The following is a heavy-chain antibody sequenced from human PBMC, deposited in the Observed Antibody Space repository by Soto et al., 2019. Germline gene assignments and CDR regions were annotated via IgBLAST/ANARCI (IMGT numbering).Heavy chain of an antibody. J-gene: IGHJ6*02. D-gene: IGHD6-6*01. CDR3: AIEIRIYSSSSGESYYYYGMDV. V-gene: IGHV1-69*01. CDR2: IIPIFGTA. CDR1: GGTFSSYA. Sequence: QVQLVQSGAEVKKPGSSVKVSCKASGGTFSSYAISWVRQAPGQGLEWMGGIIPIFGTANYAQKFQGRVTITADESTSTDYMELSSLRSEDTAVYYCAIEIRIYSSSSGESYYYYGMDVWGQGTTVTVSS.